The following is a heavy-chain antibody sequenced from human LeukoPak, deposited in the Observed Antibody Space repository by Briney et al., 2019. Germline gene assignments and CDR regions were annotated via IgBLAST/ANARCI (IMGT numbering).Heavy chain of an antibody. D-gene: IGHD2-2*01. CDR1: GGTFSSYA. V-gene: IGHV1-69*05. J-gene: IGHJ4*02. CDR3: AKAAAAMALFIHLDY. CDR2: IIPIFGTA. Sequence: SVKVSCKASGGTFSSYAISWVRQAPGQGLEWMGGIIPIFGTANYAQKFQGRVTITTDESTSTAYMELSSLRAEDTAVYYCAKAAAAMALFIHLDYWGQGTLVTVSS.